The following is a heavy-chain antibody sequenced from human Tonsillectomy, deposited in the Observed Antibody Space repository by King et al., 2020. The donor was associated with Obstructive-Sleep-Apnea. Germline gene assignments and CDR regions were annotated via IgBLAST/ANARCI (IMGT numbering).Heavy chain of an antibody. J-gene: IGHJ4*02. V-gene: IGHV5-51*01. CDR1: GYSFRSNW. D-gene: IGHD3-10*02. Sequence: QLVQSGTEVKKPGESLKISCKGSGYSFRSNWIGWVRQMPGKGLEWMGIIYPGDSDTRYSPSFQGQVTISVDKSVNTAYLQWSRLKASDTAMYYCARLIMLATWLCDYWGQGTLVTVSS. CDR2: IYPGDSDT. CDR3: ARLIMLATWLCDY.